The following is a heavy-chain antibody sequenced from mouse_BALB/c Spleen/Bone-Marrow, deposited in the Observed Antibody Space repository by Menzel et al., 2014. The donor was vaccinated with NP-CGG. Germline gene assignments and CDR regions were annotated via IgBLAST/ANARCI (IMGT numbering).Heavy chain of an antibody. CDR1: GFSLTSYG. CDR2: IWSDGST. D-gene: IGHD2-14*01. CDR3: AGNSAGRYGEFAY. V-gene: IGHV2-6*02. Sequence: VKVEESGPGLVAPSQSLSITCTVSGFSLTSYGVHWVRQPPGKGLEWLVVIWSDGSTTYNSALKSRLSISKDNSKSQVFLEMNSLQTDDTAMYYCAGNSAGRYGEFAYWGQGTLVTVSA. J-gene: IGHJ3*01.